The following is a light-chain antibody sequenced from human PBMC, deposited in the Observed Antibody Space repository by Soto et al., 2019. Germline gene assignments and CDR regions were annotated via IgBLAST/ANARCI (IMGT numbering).Light chain of an antibody. CDR1: QSVSSN. CDR3: HQYNNWPTWT. CDR2: GAS. Sequence: EIVMTQSPATLSVSPGERATLSCRASQSVSSNLAWYQQKPGQAPRLLIYGASTRATGIPARFSGSGSGTEFTLTISILQSQDFAVYYCHQYNNWPTWTFGQGTKVEIK. J-gene: IGKJ1*01. V-gene: IGKV3-15*01.